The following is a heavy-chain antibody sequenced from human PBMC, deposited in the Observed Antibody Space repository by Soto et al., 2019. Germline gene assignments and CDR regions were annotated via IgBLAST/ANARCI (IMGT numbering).Heavy chain of an antibody. CDR3: VMVDNYVTPTPQDV. J-gene: IGHJ6*02. Sequence: QVQLVQSGDEVKKPGASVKVSCKASGYIYVNYGIAWVRQAPGQGLEWMGWISPYTGNTHSASKVQGRLTMTTDTTTSTAYMDLGSLTSDDTAVYYCVMVDNYVTPTPQDVWGQGTTVTVSS. D-gene: IGHD3-16*01. CDR2: ISPYTGNT. CDR1: GYIYVNYG. V-gene: IGHV1-18*01.